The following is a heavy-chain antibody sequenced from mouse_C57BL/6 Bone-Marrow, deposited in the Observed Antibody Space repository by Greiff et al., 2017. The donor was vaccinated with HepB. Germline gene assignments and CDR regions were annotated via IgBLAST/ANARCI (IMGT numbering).Heavy chain of an antibody. D-gene: IGHD1-1*01. CDR3: TSHYYGSRYWYFDV. CDR1: GFNIKDDY. V-gene: IGHV14-4*01. Sequence: EVQLQQSGAELVRPGASVKLSCTASGFNIKDDYMHWVKQRPEQGLEWIGWIDPENGDTEYASKFQGKATITAATSSNTAYLQLSSLTSEDTAVYYCTSHYYGSRYWYFDVWGTGTTVTVSS. J-gene: IGHJ1*03. CDR2: IDPENGDT.